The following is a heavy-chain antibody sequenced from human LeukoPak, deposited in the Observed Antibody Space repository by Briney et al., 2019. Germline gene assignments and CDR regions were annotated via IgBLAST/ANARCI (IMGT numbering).Heavy chain of an antibody. V-gene: IGHV3-30*18. J-gene: IGHJ5*02. CDR2: ISYDGSNK. Sequence: GGSLRLSCAASGFTFSNYAMSWVRQAPGKGLEWVAVISYDGSNKYYADSVKGRFTISRDNSKNTLYLQMNSLRAEDTAVYYCAKIGEQWLVQGGWFDPWGQGTLVTVSS. CDR3: AKIGEQWLVQGGWFDP. CDR1: GFTFSNYA. D-gene: IGHD6-19*01.